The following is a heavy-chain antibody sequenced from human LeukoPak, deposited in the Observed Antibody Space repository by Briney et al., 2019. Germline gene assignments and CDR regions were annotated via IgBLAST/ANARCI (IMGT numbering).Heavy chain of an antibody. D-gene: IGHD5-24*01. V-gene: IGHV4-39*01. CDR3: ARQVVDAYNYYYFDY. CDR2: IHYSGDT. J-gene: IGHJ4*02. CDR1: GGSISSDTYY. Sequence: SETLSLTCTVSGGSISSDTYYWGGIRQPPGKGRRWMGTIHYSGDTYYNPSLESRVTISVDTSKNQFSLQLSSVTAADTAMYYCARQVVDAYNYYYFDYWGQGTVVTVSS.